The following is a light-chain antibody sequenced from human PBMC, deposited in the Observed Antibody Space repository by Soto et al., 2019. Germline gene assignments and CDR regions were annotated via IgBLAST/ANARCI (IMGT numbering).Light chain of an antibody. CDR2: GAS. Sequence: EIVMTQSPATLSVSPGERATLSCMASQSISRSLAWYQQNPGQAPRLLIYGASTKATGIPARFSGSGSGTEFTLTISSLQSEDFAVYYCQEYNNGPTYTFGQGTKLEIK. J-gene: IGKJ2*01. CDR1: QSISRS. CDR3: QEYNNGPTYT. V-gene: IGKV3-15*01.